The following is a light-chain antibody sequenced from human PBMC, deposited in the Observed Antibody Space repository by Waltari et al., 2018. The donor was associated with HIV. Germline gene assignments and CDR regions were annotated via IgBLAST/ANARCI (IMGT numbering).Light chain of an antibody. V-gene: IGLV1-44*01. CDR1: FSNIGRTT. CDR2: GSS. J-gene: IGLJ1*01. CDR3: AVWDDSLSEYV. Sequence: QSVLTQPPSASGAPGQRAPIACSGSFSNIGRTTVTWYQQLPGTAPRLLSYGSSQRPSGVPDRFSGSRSDTSASLDISGLHSEDEGDYYCAVWDDSLSEYVFATGTKVFVL.